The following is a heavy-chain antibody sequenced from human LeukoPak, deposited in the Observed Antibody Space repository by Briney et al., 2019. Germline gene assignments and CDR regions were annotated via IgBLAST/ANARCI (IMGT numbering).Heavy chain of an antibody. Sequence: KPGESLKISCKGSGYNFANYWIGWVRPMPGKGLEWMGVIYPGDSNTKYSPSFQGQVTISADKSISTAYVQWSSLEASDTAMYYCATTQYCSGGNCYLPYYYSMDVWGQGTTVTVSS. J-gene: IGHJ6*02. D-gene: IGHD2-15*01. CDR3: ATTQYCSGGNCYLPYYYSMDV. CDR1: GYNFANYW. V-gene: IGHV5-51*01. CDR2: IYPGDSNT.